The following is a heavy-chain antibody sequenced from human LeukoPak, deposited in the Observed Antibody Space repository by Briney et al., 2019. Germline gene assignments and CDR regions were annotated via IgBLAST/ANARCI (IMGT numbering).Heavy chain of an antibody. D-gene: IGHD2-15*01. Sequence: PSETLSLACSVSGGPISSSYWSWIRLTPGRGLEWIGSIHNSGSTNYNPSLKSRVTISIDTSKTQFSLRLSSVTAADTAGYYCARAPWWLYFDYWGQGTLVTVSS. CDR2: IHNSGST. CDR1: GGPISSSY. V-gene: IGHV4-59*01. CDR3: ARAPWWLYFDY. J-gene: IGHJ4*02.